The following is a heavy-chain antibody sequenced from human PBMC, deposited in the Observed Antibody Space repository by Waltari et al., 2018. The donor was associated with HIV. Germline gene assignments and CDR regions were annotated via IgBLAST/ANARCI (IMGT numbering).Heavy chain of an antibody. Sequence: QVQLVESGGGVVQPVRSLRLSCAASGFTFSTYGMHWVRQAPGKGLGWVAGIWYDGSKKYYADSVKGRLTISRDNSKNTVYLQINRLRAEDTAVYYCAREGHYYGSGRFGGDYWGQGTLVTVSS. J-gene: IGHJ4*02. V-gene: IGHV3-33*01. CDR2: IWYDGSKK. D-gene: IGHD3-10*01. CDR1: GFTFSTYG. CDR3: AREGHYYGSGRFGGDY.